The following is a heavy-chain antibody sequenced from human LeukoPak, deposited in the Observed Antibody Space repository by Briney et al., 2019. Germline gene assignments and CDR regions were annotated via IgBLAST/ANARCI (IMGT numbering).Heavy chain of an antibody. D-gene: IGHD3-10*01. CDR2: ISCDGSNK. Sequence: GGSLRLSCAASGFTFSSYGMHWVRQAPGKGLEWVAVISCDGSNKYYADSVKGRFTISRDNSKNTLYLQMNSLRAEDTAVYYCAKAGGSGNYYNDYYYGMDVWGQGTTVTVSS. CDR3: AKAGGSGNYYNDYYYGMDV. V-gene: IGHV3-30*18. J-gene: IGHJ6*02. CDR1: GFTFSSYG.